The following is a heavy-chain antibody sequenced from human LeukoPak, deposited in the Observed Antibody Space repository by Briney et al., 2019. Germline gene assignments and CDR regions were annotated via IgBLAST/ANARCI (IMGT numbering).Heavy chain of an antibody. CDR2: IKQDGSEK. Sequence: PGGSLRLYCAASGFTFSSYWMSWVRQAPGKGLEWVANIKQDGSEKYYVDSVKGRFTISRDNAKNSLYLQMNSLRAEDTAVYYCARRITMVRGVTPFDYWGQGTLVTVSS. V-gene: IGHV3-7*01. CDR1: GFTFSSYW. CDR3: ARRITMVRGVTPFDY. D-gene: IGHD3-10*01. J-gene: IGHJ4*02.